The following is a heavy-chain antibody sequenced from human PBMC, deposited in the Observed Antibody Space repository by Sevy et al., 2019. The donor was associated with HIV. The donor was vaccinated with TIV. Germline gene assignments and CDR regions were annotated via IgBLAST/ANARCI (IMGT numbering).Heavy chain of an antibody. Sequence: SETLSLTCTVSGGSISSGGYYWNWIRQHPGKGLEWIVYIYFSGNTYYNPSLKSRLTISVDTSKSQFSLKLRSVTAADTAVYYCARGGSGTTVTTFDYWGQGTLVTVSS. V-gene: IGHV4-31*03. D-gene: IGHD4-17*01. CDR2: IYFSGNT. CDR3: ARGGSGTTVTTFDY. CDR1: GGSISSGGYY. J-gene: IGHJ4*02.